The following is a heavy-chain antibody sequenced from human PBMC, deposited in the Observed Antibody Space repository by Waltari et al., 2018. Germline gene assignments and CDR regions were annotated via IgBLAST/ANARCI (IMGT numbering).Heavy chain of an antibody. CDR2: IYHSGST. J-gene: IGHJ6*03. Sequence: QVQLQESGPGLVKPSETLSLTCAVSGYSISSGYYWGLCRQPPGKGLEWIGSIYHSGSTYYNPSLKSRVTISVDTSKNQFSLKLSSVTAADTAVYYCARDGVGATYYYYYYMDVWGKGTTVTVSS. D-gene: IGHD1-26*01. V-gene: IGHV4-38-2*02. CDR1: GYSISSGYY. CDR3: ARDGVGATYYYYYYMDV.